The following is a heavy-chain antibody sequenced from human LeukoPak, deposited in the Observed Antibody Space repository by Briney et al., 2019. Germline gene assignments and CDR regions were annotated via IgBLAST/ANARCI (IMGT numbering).Heavy chain of an antibody. J-gene: IGHJ6*03. CDR3: ARARWELPRYHYYMDV. CDR1: GGSFSGYY. CDR2: IYTSGST. V-gene: IGHV4-59*10. D-gene: IGHD1-26*01. Sequence: SETLSLTCAVYGGSFSGYYWNWIRQPAGKGLEWIGRIYTSGSTNYNPSLKSRVTISIITSKNQFSLRLSSVTAADTAVYYCARARWELPRYHYYMDVWGRGTTVTISS.